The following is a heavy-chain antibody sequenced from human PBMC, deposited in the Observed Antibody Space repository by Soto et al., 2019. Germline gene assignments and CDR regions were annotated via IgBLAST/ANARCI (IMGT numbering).Heavy chain of an antibody. Sequence: ASVKVSCKGSGYTFTDYHIHWVRQAPGQGLEFMGWINANNGGAGSAQQFQGRVTVTRDTSITTVYMELSNLRSDDTAVYYCAXEGGSEALQPSYNWFDTWGQGTLVTVSS. CDR2: INANNGGA. V-gene: IGHV1-2*02. CDR1: GYTFTDYH. D-gene: IGHD6-25*01. CDR3: AXEGGSEALQPSYNWFDT. J-gene: IGHJ5*02.